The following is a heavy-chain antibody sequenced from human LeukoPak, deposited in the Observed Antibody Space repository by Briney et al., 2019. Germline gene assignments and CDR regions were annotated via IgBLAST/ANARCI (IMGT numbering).Heavy chain of an antibody. CDR2: ISSSSSYI. CDR3: ARDGITIFGVYYGMDV. V-gene: IGHV3-21*01. D-gene: IGHD3-3*01. CDR1: GFTFSSYA. J-gene: IGHJ6*02. Sequence: GGSLRLSCAASGFTFSSYAMSWVRQAPGKGLEWVSSISSSSSYIYYADSVKGRFTISRDNAKNSLYLQMNSLRAEDTAVYYCARDGITIFGVYYGMDVWGQGTTVTVSS.